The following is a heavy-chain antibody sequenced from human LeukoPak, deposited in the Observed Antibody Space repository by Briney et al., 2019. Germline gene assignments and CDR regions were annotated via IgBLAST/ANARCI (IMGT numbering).Heavy chain of an antibody. CDR2: ISYDGSNE. CDR3: AKEISTYYDILTGYYSSDY. CDR1: GFTFSSYV. J-gene: IGHJ4*02. D-gene: IGHD3-9*01. Sequence: PGGSLRLSCAASGFTFSSYVMHWVRQAPGKGLEWVAIISYDGSNEYYADSVKGRFTISRDNSKNTLYLQMNSLRAEDTAVYYCAKEISTYYDILTGYYSSDYWGQGTRVTVSS. V-gene: IGHV3-30*04.